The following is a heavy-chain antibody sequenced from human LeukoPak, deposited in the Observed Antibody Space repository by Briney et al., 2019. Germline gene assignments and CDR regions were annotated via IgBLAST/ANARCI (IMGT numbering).Heavy chain of an antibody. J-gene: IGHJ4*02. CDR3: ARDLSATWIQLWLQSYFDY. CDR2: INPNSGGT. D-gene: IGHD5-18*01. Sequence: ASVKVSCKASGHTFTGYYMHWVRQAPGQGLEWMGWINPNSGGTNYAQKFQGRVTMTRDTSISTAYMELSRLRSDDTAVYYCARDLSATWIQLWLQSYFDYWGQGTLVTVSS. CDR1: GHTFTGYY. V-gene: IGHV1-2*02.